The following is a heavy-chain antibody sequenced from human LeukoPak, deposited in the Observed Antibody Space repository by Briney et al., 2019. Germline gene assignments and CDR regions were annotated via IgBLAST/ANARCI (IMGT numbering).Heavy chain of an antibody. D-gene: IGHD5-12*01. J-gene: IGHJ4*02. CDR1: GYTLTELS. V-gene: IGHV1-24*01. CDR2: FDPEDGET. Sequence: ASVKVSCKVSGYTLTELSMEWVRQAPGKGLEWMGGFDPEDGETIYAQKFQGRVTMTEDTSTDTAYMELSSLRSEDTAVYYCATPMGGYDYFQSNYWGQGTLVTVSS. CDR3: ATPMGGYDYFQSNY.